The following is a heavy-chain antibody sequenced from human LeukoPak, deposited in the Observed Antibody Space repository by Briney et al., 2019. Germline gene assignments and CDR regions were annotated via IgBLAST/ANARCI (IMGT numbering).Heavy chain of an antibody. Sequence: ASVKVSCKASGYTFTGYYMHWVRQAPGQGLEWMGWINLNSGGTNYAQKFQGRVTMTRDTSISTAYMELSRLRSDDTAVYYCARGYYDFWSGYYDAFDIWGQGTMVTVSS. CDR1: GYTFTGYY. CDR2: INLNSGGT. D-gene: IGHD3-3*01. V-gene: IGHV1-2*02. CDR3: ARGYYDFWSGYYDAFDI. J-gene: IGHJ3*02.